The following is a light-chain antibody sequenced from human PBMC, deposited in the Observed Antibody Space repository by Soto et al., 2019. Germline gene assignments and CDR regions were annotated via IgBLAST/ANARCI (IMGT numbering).Light chain of an antibody. CDR2: YAS. J-gene: IGKJ1*01. CDR3: QQYNSYWGT. CDR1: QSISNW. Sequence: DIQMTQSPSTLSASVGDRVTITCRASQSISNWLAWYQQKQGKAPKLLIYYASSLESGVPSRFSGSGSGTEFTLTISRLQPDDFATYYCQQYNSYWGTFGQGTKVEIK. V-gene: IGKV1-5*01.